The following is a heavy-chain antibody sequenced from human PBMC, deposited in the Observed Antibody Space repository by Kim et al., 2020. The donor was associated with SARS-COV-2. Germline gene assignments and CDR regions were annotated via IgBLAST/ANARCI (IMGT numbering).Heavy chain of an antibody. CDR3: VKERGHY. CDR2: RGGNT. D-gene: IGHD3-10*01. Sequence: RGGNTYYGDSVKGRFTISRDNSKNTLYLQMNSLRAEDTAVYYCVKERGHYWGQGTLVTVSS. V-gene: IGHV3-23*01. J-gene: IGHJ4*02.